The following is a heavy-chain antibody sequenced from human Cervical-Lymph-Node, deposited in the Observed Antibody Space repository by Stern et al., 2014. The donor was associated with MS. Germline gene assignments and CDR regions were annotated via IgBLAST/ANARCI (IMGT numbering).Heavy chain of an antibody. CDR3: ATANYEFGYYGMDV. D-gene: IGHD3-3*01. Sequence: EVQLVESGGGLVQPGRSLRLSCAAAGFAFDDYAMDWVRQAPGQGLEWVSGISWSGTKIGYADSVKGRFTISRDNAKNSLFLQMNNLRAEDTALYYCATANYEFGYYGMDVWGQGTAVTVS. CDR1: GFAFDDYA. CDR2: ISWSGTKI. V-gene: IGHV3-9*01. J-gene: IGHJ6*02.